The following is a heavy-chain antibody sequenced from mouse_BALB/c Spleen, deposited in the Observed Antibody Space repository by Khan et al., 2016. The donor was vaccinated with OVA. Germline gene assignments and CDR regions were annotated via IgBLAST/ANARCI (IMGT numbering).Heavy chain of an antibody. D-gene: IGHD1-1*02. V-gene: IGHV2-4-1*01. CDR3: ARNGVFHVCGYGGMDY. CDR1: GFSLSNFG. Sequence: VQLKQSGPGLVQPSQNLSITCTVSGFSLSNFGVHWVRQSPGKALEWLGVIWNGGNTDYNAAFISRLRISNDNSKSQIFFKMNGLQADDTAIYYCARNGVFHVCGYGGMDYWGQGTSVTVSS. J-gene: IGHJ4*01. CDR2: IWNGGNT.